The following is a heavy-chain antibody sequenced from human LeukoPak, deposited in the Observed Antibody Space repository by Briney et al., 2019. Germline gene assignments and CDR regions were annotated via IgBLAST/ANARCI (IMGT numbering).Heavy chain of an antibody. V-gene: IGHV1-69*13. CDR1: GGTFSSYA. CDR2: IIPIFGTA. J-gene: IGHJ3*02. D-gene: IGHD3-22*01. CDR3: ARGYYYDSSGYYFFDAFDI. Sequence: SVKVSCKASGGTFSSYAISWVRQAPGQGLEWMGGIIPIFGTANYAQKFQGRVTITADESTSTAYMELSSLRSEDTAVYYCARGYYYDSSGYYFFDAFDIWGQGTMVTVSS.